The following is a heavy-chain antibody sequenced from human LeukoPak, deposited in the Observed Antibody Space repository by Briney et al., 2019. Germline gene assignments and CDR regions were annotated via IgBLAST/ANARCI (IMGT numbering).Heavy chain of an antibody. CDR2: INPNSGGT. CDR3: ARAVIAVAGPSFDY. J-gene: IGHJ4*02. D-gene: IGHD6-19*01. Sequence: ASVKVSCKASGYTFTGYYMHWVRQAPGQGLEWVGWINPNSGGTNYAQKFQGRVTMTRDTSISTAYMELSRLRSDDTAVYYCARAVIAVAGPSFDYWGQGTLVTVSS. V-gene: IGHV1-2*02. CDR1: GYTFTGYY.